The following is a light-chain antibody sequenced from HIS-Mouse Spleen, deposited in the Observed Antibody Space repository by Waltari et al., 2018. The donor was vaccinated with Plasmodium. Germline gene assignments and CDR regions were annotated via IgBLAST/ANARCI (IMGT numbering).Light chain of an antibody. CDR2: GAS. J-gene: IGKJ1*01. CDR1: QSVSSN. Sequence: EIVMTQSPATLSVSPGERATLSCRARQSVSSNLAWYQQKPGQAPRLLIYGASTRATGIAARFRGSGSGTEFTLTISSMQSEDFAVYYCQQYNNWPPTWTFGQGTKVEIK. V-gene: IGKV3-15*01. CDR3: QQYNNWPPTWT.